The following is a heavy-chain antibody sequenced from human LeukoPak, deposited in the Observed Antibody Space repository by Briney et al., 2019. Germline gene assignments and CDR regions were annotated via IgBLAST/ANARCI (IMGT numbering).Heavy chain of an antibody. Sequence: GGSLRLSCAASGFTFSSYAMHWVRQAPGKGLEWVAVISYDGSNKYYADSVKGRFTISRDNSKNTLYLQMNSLRAEDTAVYYCARGTLGYCSGGSCYGMDVWGQGTTVTVSS. V-gene: IGHV3-30-3*01. D-gene: IGHD2-15*01. CDR2: ISYDGSNK. J-gene: IGHJ6*02. CDR1: GFTFSSYA. CDR3: ARGTLGYCSGGSCYGMDV.